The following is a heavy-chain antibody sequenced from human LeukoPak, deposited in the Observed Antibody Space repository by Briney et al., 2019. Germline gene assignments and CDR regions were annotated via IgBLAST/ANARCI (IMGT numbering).Heavy chain of an antibody. CDR1: GFSFSSYW. J-gene: IGHJ6*03. V-gene: IGHV3-7*01. Sequence: GGSLRLSCEGAGFSFSSYWMTWVRQSPGKGPEWVANIKQDESETYTVDSVKGRFTISRDNAKNSGYLHMNSLRAEDTALYYCARLSAHYYGSFFYYYMDVWGKGTTVTVSS. CDR2: IKQDESET. D-gene: IGHD3-10*01. CDR3: ARLSAHYYGSFFYYYMDV.